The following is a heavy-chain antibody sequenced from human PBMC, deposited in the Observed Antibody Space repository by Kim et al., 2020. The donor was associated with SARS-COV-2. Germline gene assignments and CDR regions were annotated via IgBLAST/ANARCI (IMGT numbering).Heavy chain of an antibody. CDR2: N. Sequence: NDYAVSVKSRITITPDTSKTQFSLQLNSVTPEDTAVYYCARGEQQLGFDYWGQGTLVTVSS. V-gene: IGHV6-1*01. D-gene: IGHD6-13*01. J-gene: IGHJ4*02. CDR3: ARGEQQLGFDY.